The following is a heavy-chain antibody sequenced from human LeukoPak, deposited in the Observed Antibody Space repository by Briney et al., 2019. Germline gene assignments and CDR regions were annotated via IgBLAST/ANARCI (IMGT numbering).Heavy chain of an antibody. CDR2: INHSGST. CDR1: GGSFSDYY. CDR3: ARRVRGVNDAFDI. Sequence: SETLSLTCVVYGGSFSDYYWSWIRQPPGKGLEWIGEINHSGSTNHNPSLKSRVIISVDTSKNQFSLKLNSVTAADTALYYCARRVRGVNDAFDIWGQGTMVTVSS. J-gene: IGHJ3*02. D-gene: IGHD3-10*01. V-gene: IGHV4-34*01.